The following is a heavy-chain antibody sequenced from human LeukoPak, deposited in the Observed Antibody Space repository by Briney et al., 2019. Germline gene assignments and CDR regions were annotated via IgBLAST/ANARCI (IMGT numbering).Heavy chain of an antibody. D-gene: IGHD5-12*01. J-gene: IGHJ3*02. CDR1: GDTFTTYY. CDR3: ATSSGYRSRLGAFDT. Sequence: GASVKVSCKASGDTFTTYYMHWVRQAPGQGLEWMGWMSANSGGANYAQKFRGRVTMTRDTSISIAYMEMSGLTSDDTAVYYCATSSGYRSRLGAFDTWGQGTMVTVSS. V-gene: IGHV1-2*02. CDR2: MSANSGGA.